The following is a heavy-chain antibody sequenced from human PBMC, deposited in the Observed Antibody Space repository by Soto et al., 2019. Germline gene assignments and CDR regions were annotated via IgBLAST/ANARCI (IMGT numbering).Heavy chain of an antibody. CDR3: ARDSSGWYPNLDY. J-gene: IGHJ4*02. Sequence: ASVKVSCKAPGYTFTGYYMHWVRQAPGQGLEWMGWINPNSGGTNYAQKFQGRVTMTRDTSISTAYMELSRLRSDDTAVYYCARDSSGWYPNLDYWGQGTLVTVSS. CDR1: GYTFTGYY. CDR2: INPNSGGT. D-gene: IGHD6-19*01. V-gene: IGHV1-2*02.